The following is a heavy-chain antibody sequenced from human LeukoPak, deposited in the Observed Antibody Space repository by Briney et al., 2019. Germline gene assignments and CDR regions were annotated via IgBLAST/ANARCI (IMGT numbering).Heavy chain of an antibody. CDR2: INHSGST. J-gene: IGHJ4*02. CDR3: ARASTWGD. D-gene: IGHD3-16*01. Sequence: SETLSLTCAVYGGSFSGYYWSWVRQPPGKGLEWIGEINHSGSTNYNPSLKSRVTISVDTSKNQFSLKLSSVTATDTAVYYCARASTWGDWGQGTLVTVSS. V-gene: IGHV4-34*01. CDR1: GGSFSGYY.